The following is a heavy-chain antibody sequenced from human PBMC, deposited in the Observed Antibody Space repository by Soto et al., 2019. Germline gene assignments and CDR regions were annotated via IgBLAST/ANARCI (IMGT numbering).Heavy chain of an antibody. V-gene: IGHV3-74*01. J-gene: IGHJ4*02. CDR1: GFTFSRYW. Sequence: EVQLVESGGGLVQPGGSLRLSCAASGFTFSRYWMHWVRQVPGKGLVWVSRLNSDGSYTSYADSVKGRFTISRDNAKNPLYLQMNSLRAEDTAVYYCGREVVGIVSEYWGQGTLVTVSS. CDR2: LNSDGSYT. CDR3: GREVVGIVSEY. D-gene: IGHD2-15*01.